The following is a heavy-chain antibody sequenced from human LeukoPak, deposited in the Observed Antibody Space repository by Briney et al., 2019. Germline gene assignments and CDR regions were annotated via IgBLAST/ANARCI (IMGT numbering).Heavy chain of an antibody. V-gene: IGHV4-34*01. CDR2: INHSGRT. D-gene: IGHD1-26*01. Sequence: SETLSLTCAVYGGSFSTYYWSWIRQPPGKGLEWIGEINHSGRTNYNPSLKSRVTISVDTSKNQFSLKLSSVTAADTAVYYCAREGGSYYLVYYFDYWGHGTLVTVSS. CDR1: GGSFSTYY. CDR3: AREGGSYYLVYYFDY. J-gene: IGHJ4*01.